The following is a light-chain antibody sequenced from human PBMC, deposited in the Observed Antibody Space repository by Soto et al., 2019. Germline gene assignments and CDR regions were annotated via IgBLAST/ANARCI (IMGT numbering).Light chain of an antibody. CDR2: DAS. V-gene: IGKV1-5*01. Sequence: DIPVTQSPPTLSASVGDRVTITCRASQTISTWMAWYQQKPGKAPKLLVYDASTLQSGVASRFSGSGSGTEFTLLISGLQPDDSATYYCQQYTNTNNPWIFGQGTKVEI. J-gene: IGKJ1*01. CDR3: QQYTNTNNPWI. CDR1: QTISTW.